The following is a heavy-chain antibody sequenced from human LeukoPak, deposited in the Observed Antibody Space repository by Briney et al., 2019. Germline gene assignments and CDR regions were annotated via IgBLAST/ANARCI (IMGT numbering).Heavy chain of an antibody. D-gene: IGHD6-13*01. CDR1: DHTFSSDG. J-gene: IGHJ4*02. V-gene: IGHV1-18*01. CDR3: ANRGQQLYDY. CDR2: INVYNGKT. Sequence: ASVRVSCKISDHTFSSDGFTWVRQAPGKGLEWMGWINVYNGKTDYAHKFQGRVTMTTDTSTNTAYMYLRSLRSDDTAMHYCANRGQQLYDYWGQGTLVTVSS.